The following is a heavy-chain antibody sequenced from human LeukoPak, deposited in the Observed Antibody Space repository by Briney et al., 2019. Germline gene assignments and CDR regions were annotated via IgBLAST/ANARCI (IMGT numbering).Heavy chain of an antibody. D-gene: IGHD6-19*01. CDR3: ARDRGVAGIFDY. CDR2: IYTSGST. CDR1: GGSISSGSYY. J-gene: IGHJ4*02. Sequence: PSETLSLTCTVSGGSISSGSYYWSWIRQPAGKGLEWIGRIYTSGSTNYNPSLRSRVTISVDTSKNQFSLKLSSVTAADTAVYYCARDRGVAGIFDYWGQETLVTVSS. V-gene: IGHV4-61*02.